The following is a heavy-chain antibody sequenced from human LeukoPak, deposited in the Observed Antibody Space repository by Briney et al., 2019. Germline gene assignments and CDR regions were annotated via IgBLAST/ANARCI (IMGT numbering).Heavy chain of an antibody. CDR1: GASISNYY. CDR2: VSYSGST. CDR3: ASGRGSYDY. V-gene: IGHV4-59*01. D-gene: IGHD1-26*01. Sequence: SETLSLTCTVSGASISNYYWSWIRQPPGKGLECIGYVSYSGSTNYNPSLKSRVTISVDTSKNQFSLKLSSVTAADTAVYYCASGRGSYDYWGQGTLVTVSS. J-gene: IGHJ4*02.